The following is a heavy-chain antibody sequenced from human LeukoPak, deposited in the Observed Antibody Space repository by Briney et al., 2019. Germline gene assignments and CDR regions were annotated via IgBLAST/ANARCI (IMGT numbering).Heavy chain of an antibody. Sequence: SVKVSFKASGGTFSSYAISWVRQAPGQGLEWMGGIIPIFGTANYAQKFQGRVTITADKSTSTAYMELSSLRSEDTAVYYCARSYSSGWHDAFDIWGQGTMVTVSS. CDR3: ARSYSSGWHDAFDI. D-gene: IGHD6-19*01. J-gene: IGHJ3*02. CDR2: IIPIFGTA. CDR1: GGTFSSYA. V-gene: IGHV1-69*06.